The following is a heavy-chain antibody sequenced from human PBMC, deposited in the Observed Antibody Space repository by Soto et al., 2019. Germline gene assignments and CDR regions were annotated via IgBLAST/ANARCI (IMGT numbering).Heavy chain of an antibody. Sequence: GGSLRLSCSASGFTFSSYAMSWVRQAPGKGLEWVSGISGSGGSTFYADSVKGRFTISRDNSKNTLSLQMNSLRAEDTAVYYCARGRTLAYYFDYWGQGNLVTVSS. CDR3: ARGRTLAYYFDY. CDR2: ISGSGGST. J-gene: IGHJ4*02. CDR1: GFTFSSYA. V-gene: IGHV3-23*01.